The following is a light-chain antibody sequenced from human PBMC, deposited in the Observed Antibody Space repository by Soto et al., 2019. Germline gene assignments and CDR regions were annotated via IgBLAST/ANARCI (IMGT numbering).Light chain of an antibody. CDR3: MQALQTPYT. CDR2: LGS. Sequence: DIVMTQSPLSLPVTPGEPASISCRSSQSLLHSNGYIYLDWYLQKPGQSPQLLIFLGSNRAAGVTDRFRGSGSVTEFTLNISRVEAEEYGVYYCMQALQTPYTFGQGTQLGIK. V-gene: IGKV2-28*01. CDR1: QSLLHSNGYIY. J-gene: IGKJ2*01.